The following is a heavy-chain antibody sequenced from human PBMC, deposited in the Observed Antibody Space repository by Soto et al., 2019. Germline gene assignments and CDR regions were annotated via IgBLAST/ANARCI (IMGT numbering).Heavy chain of an antibody. D-gene: IGHD6-13*01. CDR1: GFTFSDYA. Sequence: EVQLLESGGGLVQPGGSLRLSCAASGFTFSDYAMSWVRQVPGKGLEWVSTISGSGGRTYYADSVKGRFTISRDNSKNTLYLQMNSLRAEDTAAYYCAKGSASPGYSSTWYFDYWGQGTLVTVSS. J-gene: IGHJ4*02. CDR2: ISGSGGRT. V-gene: IGHV3-23*01. CDR3: AKGSASPGYSSTWYFDY.